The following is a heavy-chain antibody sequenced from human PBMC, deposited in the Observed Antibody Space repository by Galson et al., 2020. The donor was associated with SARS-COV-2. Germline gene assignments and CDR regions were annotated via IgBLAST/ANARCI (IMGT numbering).Heavy chain of an antibody. CDR2: IWSDGIHK. D-gene: IGHD5-12*01. CDR3: STSIIVAGTLDY. V-gene: IGHV3-33*01. Sequence: SLKISCSASGFTFSTYAMHWVRQPPGKGLEWVAVIWSDGIHKYYPDSVKGRFTISRDNSKNTVDLQMDSLRAEDTAVYYCSTSIIVAGTLDYWGQGTLVSVSS. CDR1: GFTFSTYA. J-gene: IGHJ4*02.